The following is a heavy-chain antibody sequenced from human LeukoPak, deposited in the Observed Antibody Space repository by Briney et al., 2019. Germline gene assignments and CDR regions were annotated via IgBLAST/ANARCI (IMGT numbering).Heavy chain of an antibody. D-gene: IGHD6-13*01. CDR3: ARASSWYRPFDY. V-gene: IGHV4-59*01. Sequence: KPSETLSLTCTVSGGSISSYYWSWIRQPPGKGLEWIGYIYYSGSTNYNPSLKSRVTISVDTSKNQFSLKLSSVTAADTAVYYCARASSWYRPFDYWGQGTLVTVSS. J-gene: IGHJ4*02. CDR2: IYYSGST. CDR1: GGSISSYY.